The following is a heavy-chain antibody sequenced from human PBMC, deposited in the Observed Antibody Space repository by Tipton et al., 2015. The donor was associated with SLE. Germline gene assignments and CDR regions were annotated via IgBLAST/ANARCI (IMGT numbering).Heavy chain of an antibody. CDR3: ARDLGGGYSYGYDY. J-gene: IGHJ4*02. CDR1: GGSISSGSYY. D-gene: IGHD5-18*01. V-gene: IGHV4-61*09. CDR2: IHTSGST. Sequence: TLSLTCTVSGGSISSGSYYWSWIRQPAGKGLEWIGHIHTSGSTNYNPSLKSRVTISVDTSKNQYSLRLTSVTAADTAVYYCARDLGGGYSYGYDYWGQGTLVTVSS.